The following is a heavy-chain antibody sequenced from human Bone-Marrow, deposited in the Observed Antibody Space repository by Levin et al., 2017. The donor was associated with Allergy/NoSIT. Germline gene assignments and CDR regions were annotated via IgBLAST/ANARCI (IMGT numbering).Heavy chain of an antibody. V-gene: IGHV1-18*01. D-gene: IGHD2-2*01. CDR2: ISPYTGKT. CDR1: GYTFTLYG. CDR3: ARSHCSSSSCLSHLDY. Sequence: ASVKVSCKASGYTFTLYGVTWVRQAPGQGPEWMGWISPYTGKTDYAQNFQGRVTMTTDTSTATSYMELRNLRSDDTAVYYCARSHCSSSSCLSHLDYWGQGTLVTVSS. J-gene: IGHJ4*02.